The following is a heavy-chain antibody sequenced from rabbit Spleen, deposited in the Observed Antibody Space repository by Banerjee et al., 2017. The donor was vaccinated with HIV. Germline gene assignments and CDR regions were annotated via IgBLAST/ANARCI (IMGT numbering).Heavy chain of an antibody. CDR3: ARDTGSSFSSYGMDL. CDR1: GFSFSSSYD. D-gene: IGHD8-1*01. CDR2: IYGGSSGST. J-gene: IGHJ3*01. V-gene: IGHV1S40*01. Sequence: QQLVESGGGLVKPGASLTLTCTVSGFSFSSSYDMCWVRQAPGKGLEWIACIYGGSSGSTDYASWAKGRFTISKTSSTTVTLQMTSLTAADTATYFCARDTGSSFSSYGMDLWGQGTLVTVS.